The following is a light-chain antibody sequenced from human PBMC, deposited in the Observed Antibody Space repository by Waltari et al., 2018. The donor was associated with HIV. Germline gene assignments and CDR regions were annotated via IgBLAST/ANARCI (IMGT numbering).Light chain of an antibody. Sequence: DIVMTPSPLSLSVTPGEPASISCRSSQSLLQSDGSHSLDWDVQKPGQSPQLLIDLASNRACGVPDRFSGVGSGTEFTLKISRVEAEDVGVYYCMQAILTPMLTFGGGTKVEI. J-gene: IGKJ4*02. CDR3: MQAILTPMLT. CDR1: QSLLQSDGSHS. V-gene: IGKV2-28*01. CDR2: LAS.